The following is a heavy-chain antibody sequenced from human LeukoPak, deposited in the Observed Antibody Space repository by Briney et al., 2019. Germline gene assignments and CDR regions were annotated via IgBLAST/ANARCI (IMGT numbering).Heavy chain of an antibody. V-gene: IGHV3-53*01. D-gene: IGHD6-6*01. Sequence: GGSLRLSCAASEFTVSDIYMSWVRQAPGKGLEWVSVIYSGGDTFYAESVKGRFTISRDTSRNTLYLQMNSLRAEDTAVYYCARRLDSSMEGVYWGQGTLVTVSS. CDR2: IYSGGDT. CDR1: EFTVSDIY. J-gene: IGHJ4*02. CDR3: ARRLDSSMEGVY.